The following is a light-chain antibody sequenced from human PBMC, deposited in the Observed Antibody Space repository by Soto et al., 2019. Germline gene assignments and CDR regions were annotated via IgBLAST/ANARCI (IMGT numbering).Light chain of an antibody. CDR3: LSKTSSISYV. J-gene: IGLJ1*01. Sequence: QSALTQPASVSGSPGQSIAISCTGTPSDVGGYNYVSWCQQHPGKVPKLLIHEVSNRPSGVSNRFSGSKSGNTASLTISWLQAKDEADYYCLSKTSSISYVFGTGTKVTVL. CDR1: PSDVGGYNY. V-gene: IGLV2-14*01. CDR2: EVS.